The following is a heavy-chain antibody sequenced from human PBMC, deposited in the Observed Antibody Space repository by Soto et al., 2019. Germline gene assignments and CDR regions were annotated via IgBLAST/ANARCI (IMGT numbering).Heavy chain of an antibody. CDR3: ASDAAAGLKF. J-gene: IGHJ4*02. Sequence: LRLSCAVSGITFRNYWMHWIRQAPGKGLVWVSHINSDASIINYADSVKGRFTISRDNARNTLYLQMNSLRVDDTAIYYCASDAAAGLKFWGQGTLVTVSS. D-gene: IGHD6-13*01. CDR2: INSDASII. V-gene: IGHV3-74*01. CDR1: GITFRNYW.